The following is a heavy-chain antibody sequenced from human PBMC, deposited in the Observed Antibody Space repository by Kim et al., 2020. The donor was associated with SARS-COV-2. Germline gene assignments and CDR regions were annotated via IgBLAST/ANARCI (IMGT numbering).Heavy chain of an antibody. V-gene: IGHV1-46*01. CDR1: GYTFTSYY. CDR2: INPSGGST. Sequence: ASVKVSCKASGYTFTSYYMHWVRQAPGQGLEWMGIINPSGGSTSYAQKFQGRVTMTRDTSTSTVYMELSSLRSEDTAVYYCARDPGGPGDDILTGYYMPPDYWGQGTLVTVSS. CDR3: ARDPGGPGDDILTGYYMPPDY. D-gene: IGHD3-9*01. J-gene: IGHJ4*02.